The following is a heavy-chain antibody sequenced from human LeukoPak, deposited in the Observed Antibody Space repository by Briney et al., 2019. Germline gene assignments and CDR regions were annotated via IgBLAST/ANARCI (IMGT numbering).Heavy chain of an antibody. CDR2: ISAYKGNT. Sequence: ASVKVSCKASGYTFTSYGISWVRQAPGQGGEWMGWISAYKGNTNYAHTLHGRVTSTTDTSTSTAYMDQSSLRSDDTAVYYCARDPFREGGRGKEGSAYYFGMDVWGQGTTVTVSS. J-gene: IGHJ6*02. CDR3: ARDPFREGGRGKEGSAYYFGMDV. CDR1: GYTFTSYG. V-gene: IGHV1-18*01. D-gene: IGHD3-10*01.